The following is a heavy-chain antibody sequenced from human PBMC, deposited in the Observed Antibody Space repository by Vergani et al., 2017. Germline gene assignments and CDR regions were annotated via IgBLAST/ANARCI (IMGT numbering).Heavy chain of an antibody. V-gene: IGHV4-59*01. CDR1: GGSISSYY. CDR3: ARDCRDPNYFGVDV. J-gene: IGHJ6*02. CDR2: TYYSGST. Sequence: QVQLQESGPGLVTPSQTLSLTCTLPGGSISSYYWSWIRQPPGKGLEWIGYTYYSGSTNYNPSLMSRVTISVETSKNQFSLKLSSVTAADPAVYDCARDCRDPNYFGVDVWGQGTTVTVSS.